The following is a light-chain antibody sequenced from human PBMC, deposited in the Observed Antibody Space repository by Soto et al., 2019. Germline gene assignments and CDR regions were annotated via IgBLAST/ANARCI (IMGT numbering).Light chain of an antibody. Sequence: DIQMTQSPSSLSAFVGDRITITCRASQSISNSLNWYQQQPGKAPHLLIYAASSLQSGVPSRFSGSGSGTDFTLPVSGLQPGDFATYYCQQTFSTPPTFGQGTKVEIK. CDR1: QSISNS. CDR3: QQTFSTPPT. CDR2: AAS. J-gene: IGKJ1*01. V-gene: IGKV1-39*01.